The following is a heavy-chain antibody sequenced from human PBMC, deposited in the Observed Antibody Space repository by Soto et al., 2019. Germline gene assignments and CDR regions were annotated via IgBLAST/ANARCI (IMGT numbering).Heavy chain of an antibody. J-gene: IGHJ5*02. V-gene: IGHV1-46*01. CDR3: ARRTMIVAKFDP. D-gene: IGHD3-22*01. Sequence: ASVKVSCKXSGYTFTSYYMHWVRQAPGQGLEWMRIINPSGGSTSYAQKFQGRVTMTRDTSTSTVYMELSSLRSEDTAVYYCARRTMIVAKFDPWGQGTLVTVSS. CDR1: GYTFTSYY. CDR2: INPSGGST.